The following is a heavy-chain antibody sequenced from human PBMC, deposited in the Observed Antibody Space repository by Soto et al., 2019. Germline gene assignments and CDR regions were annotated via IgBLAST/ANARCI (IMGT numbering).Heavy chain of an antibody. CDR3: ARDRCPNSVCYAPSDY. V-gene: IGHV3-64*01. D-gene: IGHD2-8*01. Sequence: EVQLVESGGGLVQPGGSLRLSCAASGFTFNTYPMHWVRQAPGKGLEFVSAISPNGASTYYANTVKGRFTISRDNSKNTLYLQMGSLTTDDVAVYYCARDRCPNSVCYAPSDYWGQGTLVTVSS. J-gene: IGHJ4*02. CDR2: ISPNGAST. CDR1: GFTFNTYP.